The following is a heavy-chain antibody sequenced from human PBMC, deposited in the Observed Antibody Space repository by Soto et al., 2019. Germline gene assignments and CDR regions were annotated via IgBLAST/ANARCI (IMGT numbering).Heavy chain of an antibody. Sequence: SETLSLTCTVSGGSITSSDYYWGWIRQPPGKGLECVGTIYHDGSTHYNPSLKSRVTSSLDTSKNQFSLKLSSVTAADTAVYYCARGGYSSSWYLNYFDPWGQGTLVTVSS. CDR3: ARGGYSSSWYLNYFDP. V-gene: IGHV4-39*01. CDR1: GGSITSSDYY. J-gene: IGHJ5*02. D-gene: IGHD6-13*01. CDR2: IYHDGST.